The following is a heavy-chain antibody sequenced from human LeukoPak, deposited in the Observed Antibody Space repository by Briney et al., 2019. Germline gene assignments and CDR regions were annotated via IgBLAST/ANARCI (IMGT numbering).Heavy chain of an antibody. Sequence: GASVKVSCKASGGTFSSYAISWVRQAPGQGLEWMGGIIPIFGTANYAQKFQGRVTITTDESTSTAYMELSSLRSEDTAVYYCASLDPSVVPAAIAPLQHWGQGTLVTVSS. CDR3: ASLDPSVVPAAIAPLQH. V-gene: IGHV1-69*05. J-gene: IGHJ1*01. CDR2: IIPIFGTA. D-gene: IGHD2-2*02. CDR1: GGTFSSYA.